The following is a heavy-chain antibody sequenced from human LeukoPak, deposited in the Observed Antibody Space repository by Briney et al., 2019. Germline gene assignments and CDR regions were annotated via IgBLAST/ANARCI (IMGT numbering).Heavy chain of an antibody. CDR2: ISSSSSYI. CDR1: GFTFSSYS. CDR3: AREAPGCTNGVCYTGVGWDDAFDI. Sequence: KPGGSLRLSCAASGFTFSSYSMNWVRQAPGKGLEWVSSISSSSSYIYYADSVKGRFTISRDNAKNSLYLQMNSLRAEDTAVYYCAREAPGCTNGVCYTGVGWDDAFDIWGQGTMVTVSS. D-gene: IGHD2-8*01. J-gene: IGHJ3*02. V-gene: IGHV3-21*01.